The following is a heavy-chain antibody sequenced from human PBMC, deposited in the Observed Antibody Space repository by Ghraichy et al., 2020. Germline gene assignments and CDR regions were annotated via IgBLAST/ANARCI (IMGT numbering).Heavy chain of an antibody. CDR1: GFTFDDYG. Sequence: GGSLRLSCAASGFTFDDYGMSWVRQAPGKGLEWVSGINWNGGSTGYADSVKGRFTISRDNAKNSLYLQMNSLRAEDTTLYHCARGDYYYGMDVWGQGTTVTVSS. V-gene: IGHV3-20*01. J-gene: IGHJ6*02. CDR3: ARGDYYYGMDV. CDR2: INWNGGST.